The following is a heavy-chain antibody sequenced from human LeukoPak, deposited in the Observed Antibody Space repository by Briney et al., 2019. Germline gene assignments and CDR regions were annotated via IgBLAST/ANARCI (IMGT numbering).Heavy chain of an antibody. CDR3: ARGGGSYYMDV. J-gene: IGHJ6*03. CDR2: INHSGST. Sequence: PSETLSPTCAVYGGSFSGYYWTWIRQPPGKGLEWVGEINHSGSTNYNPSLKSRVTISVDTSKNQVSLRLNSVTAADTAVYYCARGGGSYYMDVWGKGPTVTVSS. CDR1: GGSFSGYY. D-gene: IGHD4-23*01. V-gene: IGHV4-34*01.